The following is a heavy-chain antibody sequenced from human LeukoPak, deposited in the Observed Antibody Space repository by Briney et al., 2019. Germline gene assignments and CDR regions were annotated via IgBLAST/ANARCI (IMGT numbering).Heavy chain of an antibody. CDR3: AREVVDILTGYYNY. V-gene: IGHV3-21*01. Sequence: GGSLRLSCAASGFTFSSYSMNWVRQAPGKGLEWVSSISSSSSYIYYADSVKGRFTISRDNAKNSLYLQMNSLRAEDTAVYYCAREVVDILTGYYNYWGQGTLVTVSS. J-gene: IGHJ4*02. D-gene: IGHD3-9*01. CDR1: GFTFSSYS. CDR2: ISSSSSYI.